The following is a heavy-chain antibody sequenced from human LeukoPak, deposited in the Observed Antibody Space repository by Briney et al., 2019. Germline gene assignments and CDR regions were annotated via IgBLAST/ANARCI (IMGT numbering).Heavy chain of an antibody. CDR3: AEGGPYTVTTPLVY. D-gene: IGHD4-11*01. CDR1: GFTFSSYG. V-gene: IGHV3-30*18. CDR2: ISYDGSNK. J-gene: IGHJ4*02. Sequence: GGSLRLSCAASGFTFSSYGMHWVRQAPGKGLEWVAVISYDGSNKYYADSVKGRFTISRDNSKNTLYLQMNSLRAEDTAVYYCAEGGPYTVTTPLVYWGQGTLVTVSS.